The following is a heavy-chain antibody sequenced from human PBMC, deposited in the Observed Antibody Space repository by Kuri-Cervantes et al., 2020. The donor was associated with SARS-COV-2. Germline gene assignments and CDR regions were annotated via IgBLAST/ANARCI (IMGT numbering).Heavy chain of an antibody. D-gene: IGHD5-12*01. V-gene: IGHV4-4*07. CDR3: ARGKDIVATIDAFVY. CDR2: IYTSGST. Sequence: GSLRLSCTVSGGSISSYCWSWIRQPAGKGLEWIGRIYTSGSTNYNPSLKSRVTMSVDTSKNQFSLKLSSVTAADTAVYYCARGKDIVATIDAFVYWGQGTLVTVSS. J-gene: IGHJ4*02. CDR1: GGSISSYC.